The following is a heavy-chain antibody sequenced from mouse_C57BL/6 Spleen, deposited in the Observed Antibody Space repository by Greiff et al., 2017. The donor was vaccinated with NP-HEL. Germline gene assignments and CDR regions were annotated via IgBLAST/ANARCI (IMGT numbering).Heavy chain of an antibody. Sequence: QVQLQQPGAELVKPGASVKMSCKASGYTFTSYWITWVKQRPGQGLEWIGDIYPGSGSTNYNEKFKSKATLTVDTSSSTAYMQLSSLTSEDSAVYYCATFITTVVATVDYWGQGTTLTVSS. J-gene: IGHJ2*01. CDR3: ATFITTVVATVDY. CDR2: IYPGSGST. D-gene: IGHD1-1*01. V-gene: IGHV1-55*01. CDR1: GYTFTSYW.